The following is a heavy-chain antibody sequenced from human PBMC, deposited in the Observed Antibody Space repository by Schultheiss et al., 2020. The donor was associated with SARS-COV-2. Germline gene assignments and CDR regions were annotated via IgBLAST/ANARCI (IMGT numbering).Heavy chain of an antibody. CDR3: ARDPTGYCSSTSCPGGFDY. CDR1: GFTFSSYA. V-gene: IGHV3-30*14. D-gene: IGHD2-2*01. CDR2: ISYDGSNK. Sequence: GGSLRLSCAASGFTFSSYAMHWVRQAPGKGLEWVAVISYDGSNKYYADSVKGRFTISRDNSKNTLYLQMGSLRAEDMAVYYCARDPTGYCSSTSCPGGFDYWGQGHLVTVSS. J-gene: IGHJ4*02.